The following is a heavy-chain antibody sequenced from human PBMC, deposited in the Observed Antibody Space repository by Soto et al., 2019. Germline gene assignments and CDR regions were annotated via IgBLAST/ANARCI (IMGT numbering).Heavy chain of an antibody. V-gene: IGHV3-23*01. CDR1: GFTFSTYA. Sequence: EVHLLESGGGLVQPGGSLSLSCAASGFTFSTYAMTWVRQAPGKGLEWVSGISASGGSSYYADSVKGRFTVSRDNSKNTLYLQMNSLRVDETAVYYCARNNISSSWTNFYFYGMDVWGQGTTVTVSS. CDR2: ISASGGSS. D-gene: IGHD6-13*01. CDR3: ARNNISSSWTNFYFYGMDV. J-gene: IGHJ6*02.